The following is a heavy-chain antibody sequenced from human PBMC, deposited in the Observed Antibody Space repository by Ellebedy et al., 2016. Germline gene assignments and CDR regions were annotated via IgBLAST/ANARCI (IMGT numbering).Heavy chain of an antibody. CDR1: GFIFRTYS. Sequence: GESLKISXAASGFIFRTYSMNWVRQAPGKGLEYISHIRVGGPIYYADSVKGRFTISRDNAKNSLYLEMNSLRDEDTAVYFCARGRDYAFDYWGQGSLVTVSS. D-gene: IGHD4-17*01. CDR3: ARGRDYAFDY. J-gene: IGHJ4*02. CDR2: IRVGGPI. V-gene: IGHV3-48*02.